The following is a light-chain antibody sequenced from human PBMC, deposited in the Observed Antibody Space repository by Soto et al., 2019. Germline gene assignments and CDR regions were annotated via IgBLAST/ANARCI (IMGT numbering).Light chain of an antibody. V-gene: IGKV3-15*01. CDR2: GAS. CDR1: QSVSTN. CDR3: QQYNNWPPWT. Sequence: RVMTQSPATLSLSPGERATLSCRASQSVSTNVAWYQQKPGQAPRLLIYGASTRATDIPARFSGSGSGTDFTLTISILQSEDFAVYYCQQYNNWPPWTFGQGTKV. J-gene: IGKJ1*01.